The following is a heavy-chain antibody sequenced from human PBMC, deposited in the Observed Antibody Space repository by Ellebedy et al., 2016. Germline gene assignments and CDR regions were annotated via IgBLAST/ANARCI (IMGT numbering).Heavy chain of an antibody. CDR1: GVSFSDYY. V-gene: IGHV4-34*01. D-gene: IGHD2/OR15-2a*01. CDR3: ARHQNRAFDV. CDR2: IHHSGFT. J-gene: IGHJ3*01. Sequence: SETLSLXXAVYGVSFSDYYWSWIRQPPGKGLEWIGEIHHSGFTKYNPSLRSRVTISGDTSKNQFSLKLNSVTAADTAIYYCARHQNRAFDVWGQGTMVTVSS.